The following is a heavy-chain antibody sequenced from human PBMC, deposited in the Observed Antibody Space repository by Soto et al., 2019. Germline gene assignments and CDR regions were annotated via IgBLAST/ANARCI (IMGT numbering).Heavy chain of an antibody. V-gene: IGHV1-2*04. CDR2: INPNSGGI. CDR1: GYTFTGQY. D-gene: IGHD2-2*01. J-gene: IGHJ4*02. Sequence: ASVKVSCKASGYTFTGQYIHWVRQAPGQGLEWMGWINPNSGGINYAQKFQGWVTMTRDTSISTDYMELSRLRSDDTAVYFCARGYCSSTSCHFDYWGQGTLGTVSS. CDR3: ARGYCSSTSCHFDY.